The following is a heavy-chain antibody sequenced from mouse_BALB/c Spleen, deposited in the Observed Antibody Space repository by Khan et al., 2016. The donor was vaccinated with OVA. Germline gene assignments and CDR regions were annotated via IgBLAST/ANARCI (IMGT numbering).Heavy chain of an antibody. J-gene: IGHJ3*01. CDR2: IDPANGNT. Sequence: EVQLQQSGAELVKPGASVKLSCTASGFNIKDTFMHWVKQRPEQGLEWIGRIDPANGNTKYDPKFQGKATITADTSSNTAYLQLSSLTSEDTAVYYCASTHYYGSTYAFAYWGQGTLVTVSA. D-gene: IGHD1-1*01. CDR1: GFNIKDTF. CDR3: ASTHYYGSTYAFAY. V-gene: IGHV14-3*02.